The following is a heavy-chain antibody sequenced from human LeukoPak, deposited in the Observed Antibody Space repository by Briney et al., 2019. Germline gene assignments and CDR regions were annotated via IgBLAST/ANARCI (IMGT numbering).Heavy chain of an antibody. CDR2: ISGSGGST. Sequence: PGGSLRLSCAASGFTFSSYAMRWVRHAPGKGLEWVSAISGSGGSTYYADSVKGRFTISRDHSQNTLYLQMNSLRAEDRAVFCCAKDLRLVAAVVTYAYGGRGTRVTVS. CDR3: AKDLRLVAAVVTYAY. J-gene: IGHJ4*02. D-gene: IGHD6-13*01. CDR1: GFTFSSYA. V-gene: IGHV3-23*01.